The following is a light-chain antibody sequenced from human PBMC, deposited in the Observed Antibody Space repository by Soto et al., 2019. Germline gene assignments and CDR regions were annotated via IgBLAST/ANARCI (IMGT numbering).Light chain of an antibody. Sequence: DIVMTQSPDSLAVSLGERAAINCKSSQSVLSSSNNLNYLAWYPQKPGQPPKLLIYWASTRESGVPDPFSGRGSWTEFTLTTRSLAAEDVAVYYCRQYYSSPAITFGQGTRLEIK. V-gene: IGKV4-1*01. J-gene: IGKJ5*01. CDR2: WAS. CDR3: RQYYSSPAIT. CDR1: QSVLSSSNNLNY.